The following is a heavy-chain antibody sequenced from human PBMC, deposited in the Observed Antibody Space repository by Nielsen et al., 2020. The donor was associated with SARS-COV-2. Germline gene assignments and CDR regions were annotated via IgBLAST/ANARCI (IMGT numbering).Heavy chain of an antibody. D-gene: IGHD2-21*01. CDR3: AKARAGRYPQSRILDN. CDR2: IGDDGTGI. J-gene: IGHJ4*02. CDR1: GFSFSTYA. Sequence: GESLKISCVASGFSFSTYAMNWVRQAPGKRLEWVSVIGDDGTGINYANSVKGRFTISRDNSKNTLYLQMNSLRAEDTAVYYCAKARAGRYPQSRILDNWAQGTLVTVSA. V-gene: IGHV3-23*01.